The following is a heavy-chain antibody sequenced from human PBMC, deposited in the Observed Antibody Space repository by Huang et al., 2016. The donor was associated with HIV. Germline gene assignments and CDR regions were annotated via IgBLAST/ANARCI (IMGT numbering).Heavy chain of an antibody. CDR1: GFTFSRYA. D-gene: IGHD3-10*01. V-gene: IGHV3-23*01. CDR3: AKGEFVGESYFDQ. Sequence: VQLLESGGGLVQPGGSRRLSCAASGFTFSRYAMSWVRQAPGKGLEWVSTISGSGVSTYHADSVKGRFTTSRDNSENMLYLQMHTLRAEDTAVYYCAKGEFVGESYFDQWGQGTLVTVSS. CDR2: ISGSGVST. J-gene: IGHJ4*02.